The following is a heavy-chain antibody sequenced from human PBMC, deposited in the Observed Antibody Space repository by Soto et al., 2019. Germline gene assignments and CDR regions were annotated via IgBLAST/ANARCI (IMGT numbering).Heavy chain of an antibody. Sequence: PGGSLRLSCAASGFTFTTYAMNWVRQAPGKGLEWVSVISGSGDSTYYADSVRGRFTISRDNSKNTLFLQMNSLTAEDTATYYCACGGWGNYYYFDYWGQGTLVTVSS. V-gene: IGHV3-23*01. CDR3: ACGGWGNYYYFDY. J-gene: IGHJ4*02. D-gene: IGHD3-16*01. CDR2: ISGSGDST. CDR1: GFTFTTYA.